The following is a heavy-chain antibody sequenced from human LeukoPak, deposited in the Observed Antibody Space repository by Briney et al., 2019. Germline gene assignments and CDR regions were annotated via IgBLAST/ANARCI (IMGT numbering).Heavy chain of an antibody. CDR1: GGSFSGYY. CDR3: ARCNYVSYYYGMDV. D-gene: IGHD4-4*01. CDR2: INHSGST. Sequence: SETLSLTCAVYGGSFSGYYWSWIRQPPGKGLEWIGEINHSGSTNYNPSLKSRVTMSVDTSKNQFSLKLSSVTAADTAVYYCARCNYVSYYYGMDVWGQGTTVTVSS. V-gene: IGHV4-34*01. J-gene: IGHJ6*02.